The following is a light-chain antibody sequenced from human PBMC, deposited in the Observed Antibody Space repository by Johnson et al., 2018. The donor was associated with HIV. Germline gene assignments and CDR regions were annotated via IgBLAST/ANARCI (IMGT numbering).Light chain of an antibody. CDR2: DNN. V-gene: IGLV1-51*01. CDR1: SSNIANNY. Sequence: QSVLTQPPSVSAAPGQKVTISCSGSSSNIANNYVSWYQQLPGTAPKLLIYDNNKRPSGIPDRFSGSKSGTSATLGITGLQTGDEADYYCGTWDSSLSAPLYVFGTGTKVTVL. CDR3: GTWDSSLSAPLYV. J-gene: IGLJ1*01.